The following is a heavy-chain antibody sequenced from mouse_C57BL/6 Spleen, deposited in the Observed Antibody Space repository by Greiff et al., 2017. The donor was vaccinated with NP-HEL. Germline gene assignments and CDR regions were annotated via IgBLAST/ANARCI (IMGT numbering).Heavy chain of an antibody. CDR1: GYAFSSYW. Sequence: QVQLKESGAELVKPGASVKISCKASGYAFSSYWMNWVKQRPGTGLEWIGQIYPGDGDTNYNGKFKGKATLTADKSSSTAYMQLSSLTSEDSAVYFCARDWDGGFAYWGQGTLVTVSA. J-gene: IGHJ3*01. D-gene: IGHD4-1*01. CDR3: ARDWDGGFAY. CDR2: IYPGDGDT. V-gene: IGHV1-80*01.